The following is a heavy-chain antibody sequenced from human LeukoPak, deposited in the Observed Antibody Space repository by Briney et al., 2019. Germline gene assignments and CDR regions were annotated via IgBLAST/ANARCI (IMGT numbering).Heavy chain of an antibody. CDR2: INHSGST. CDR1: GGSFSGYY. CDR3: ARERDRYMDV. D-gene: IGHD1-1*01. Sequence: PSETLSLTCAVYGGSFSGYYWSWIRQPPGKGLEWIGEINHSGSTNYNPSLKSRVTISVDTSKNQFSLKLSSVTAADTAVYYCARERDRYMDVWGKGTTVTVSS. V-gene: IGHV4-34*01. J-gene: IGHJ6*03.